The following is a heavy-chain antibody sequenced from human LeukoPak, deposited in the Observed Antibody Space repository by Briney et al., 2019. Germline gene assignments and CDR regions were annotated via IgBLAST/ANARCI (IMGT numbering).Heavy chain of an antibody. CDR3: ARHTFGSHFDY. D-gene: IGHD3-16*01. CDR2: IYYSGST. CDR1: GGSISSSGYY. Sequence: PSETLSLTCTVSGGSISSSGYYWSWLRQPPGKGLEWIGYIYYSGSTNYNPSLKSRVTISADTSKNQFSLKLSSVTAADTAVYYCARHTFGSHFDYWGQGTLVTVSS. J-gene: IGHJ4*02. V-gene: IGHV4-61*05.